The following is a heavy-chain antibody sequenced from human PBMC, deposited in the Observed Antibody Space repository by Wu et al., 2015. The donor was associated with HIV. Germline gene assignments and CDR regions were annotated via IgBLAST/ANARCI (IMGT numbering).Heavy chain of an antibody. D-gene: IGHD1-7*01. CDR2: ISAYNGNT. V-gene: IGHV1-18*01. CDR1: GYTFTSYG. Sequence: QVQLVQSGAEVKKPGASVKVSCKASGYTFTSYGISWVRQAPGQGLEWMGWISAYNGNTNYAQKLQGRVTMTTDTSTSTAYMELRSLRSDDTAVYYCARGEAYNWNSGGYYYYYMDVWGQKGTTGHRLL. J-gene: IGHJ6*03. CDR3: ARGEAYNWNSGGYYYYYMDV.